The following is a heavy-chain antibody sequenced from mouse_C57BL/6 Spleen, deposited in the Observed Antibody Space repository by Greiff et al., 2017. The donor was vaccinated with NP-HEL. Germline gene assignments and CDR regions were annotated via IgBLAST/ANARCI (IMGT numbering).Heavy chain of an antibody. D-gene: IGHD3-2*02. V-gene: IGHV1-59*01. CDR1: GYTFTSYW. Sequence: QVQLQHPGAELVRPGTSVKLSCKASGYTFTSYWMHWVKQRPGQGLEWIGVIDPSDSYTNYNQKFKGKATLTVDTSSSTAYMQLSSLTSEDSAVYYCADCSGYGLYAMDDWGQGATVPVPS. J-gene: IGHJ4*01. CDR2: IDPSDSYT. CDR3: ADCSGYGLYAMDD.